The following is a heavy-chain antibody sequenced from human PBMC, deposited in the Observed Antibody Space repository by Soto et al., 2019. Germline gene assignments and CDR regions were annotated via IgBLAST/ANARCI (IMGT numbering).Heavy chain of an antibody. Sequence: PSETLSLTCAVYGGSFSGYYWSWIRQPPGKGLEWIGEINHSGSTNYNPSLKSRVTISVDTSKNQFSLKLSSVTAADTAVYYCARSLRYFDWLFSYNWFDPWGQGTLVTAPQ. V-gene: IGHV4-34*01. D-gene: IGHD3-9*01. CDR3: ARSLRYFDWLFSYNWFDP. J-gene: IGHJ5*02. CDR2: INHSGST. CDR1: GGSFSGYY.